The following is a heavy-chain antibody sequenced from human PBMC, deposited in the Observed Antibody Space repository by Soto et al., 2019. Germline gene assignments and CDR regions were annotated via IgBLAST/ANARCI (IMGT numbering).Heavy chain of an antibody. CDR1: GYSISSGYY. D-gene: IGHD3-10*01. J-gene: IGHJ5*02. V-gene: IGHV4-38-2*01. Sequence: SETLSLTCAVSGYSISSGYYWGWIRQPPGKGLEWIGSIYHSGSTYYNPSLKSRVTLSVDTSKNQFPLKLSSVTAADTTVYYCARLPYGSGVNWFDPWGQGTLVTVSS. CDR3: ARLPYGSGVNWFDP. CDR2: IYHSGST.